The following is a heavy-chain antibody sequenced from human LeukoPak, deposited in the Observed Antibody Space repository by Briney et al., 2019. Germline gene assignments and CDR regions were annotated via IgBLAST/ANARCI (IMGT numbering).Heavy chain of an antibody. V-gene: IGHV1-8*01. CDR2: MNPNSGNT. CDR3: ARWKDAILATGAYYYYGMDV. Sequence: GASVKVSCKASGYTFTSYDINWVRQATGRGLEWMGWMNPNSGNTGYAQKFQGRVTMTRNTSISTAYMELSSLRSEDTAVYYCARWKDAILATGAYYYYGMDVWGQGTAVTVSS. D-gene: IGHD3-3*02. J-gene: IGHJ6*02. CDR1: GYTFTSYD.